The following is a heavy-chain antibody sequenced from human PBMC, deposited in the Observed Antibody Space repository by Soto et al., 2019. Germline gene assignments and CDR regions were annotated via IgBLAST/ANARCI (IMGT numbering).Heavy chain of an antibody. D-gene: IGHD6-19*01. J-gene: IGHJ1*01. Sequence: QVQLQESGPGLVKPSGTLSLTCAVSGGSISSSNWWSWVRQPPGKGLEWIGEIYHSGRTNYNPSLKSRVTISVDKSKNQCSLKLSSVTAADTAVYYCARGGGSSSGWYFEYFQHWGQGTLVTVSS. CDR1: GGSISSSNW. V-gene: IGHV4-4*02. CDR2: IYHSGRT. CDR3: ARGGGSSSGWYFEYFQH.